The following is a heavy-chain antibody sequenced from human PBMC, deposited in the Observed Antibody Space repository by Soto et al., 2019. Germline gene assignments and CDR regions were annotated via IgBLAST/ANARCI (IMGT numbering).Heavy chain of an antibody. Sequence: GGSLRLSCAASGFTFSSYSMNWVRQAPGKGLEWVSSISSSSSYIYYADSVKGRFTISRDNAKNSLYLQMNSLRAEDTAVYYCARIGIAGDSDYYYMDVWGKGTTVTVSS. CDR1: GFTFSSYS. J-gene: IGHJ6*03. V-gene: IGHV3-21*01. CDR3: ARIGIAGDSDYYYMDV. D-gene: IGHD7-27*01. CDR2: ISSSSSYI.